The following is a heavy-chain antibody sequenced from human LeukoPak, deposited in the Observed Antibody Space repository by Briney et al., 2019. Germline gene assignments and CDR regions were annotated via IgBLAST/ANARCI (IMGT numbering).Heavy chain of an antibody. J-gene: IGHJ4*02. CDR1: GDSINSYY. D-gene: IGHD5-18*01. Sequence: SETLSLTCTVSGDSINSYYWSWIRQPPGKGLEWIGYIYYSGSTNYNPSIKSRVTISVDTSKNQFSLKLSSETAADTAVYYCARSLRGYRFATDYWGQGTLVTVSS. V-gene: IGHV4-59*08. CDR2: IYYSGST. CDR3: ARSLRGYRFATDY.